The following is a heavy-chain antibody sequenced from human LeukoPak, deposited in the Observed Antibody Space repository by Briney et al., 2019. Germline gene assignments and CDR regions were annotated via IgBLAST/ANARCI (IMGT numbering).Heavy chain of an antibody. CDR1: GFTFGDYS. J-gene: IGHJ4*02. CDR3: TRVPTLYGDYVHADYGFDY. D-gene: IGHD4-17*01. Sequence: PGGSLRLSCTASGFTFGDYSMSWFRQAPWKGLEWVGFIRSKAYGGTTEYAASVKGRFTISRDDSKSIAYLQMNSLKTEDTAVYYCTRVPTLYGDYVHADYGFDYWGQGTLVTVSS. V-gene: IGHV3-49*03. CDR2: IRSKAYGGTT.